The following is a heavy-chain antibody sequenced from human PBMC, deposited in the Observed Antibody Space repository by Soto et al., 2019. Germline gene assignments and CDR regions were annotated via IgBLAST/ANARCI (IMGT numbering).Heavy chain of an antibody. CDR3: ARGRKLRFCDY. V-gene: IGHV4-34*01. D-gene: IGHD3-3*01. J-gene: IGHJ4*02. CDR2: INHSGST. Sequence: XETLCLPCAVYGGSFSGYYWSWIRQPPGKGLEWIGEINHSGSTNYNPSLKSRVTISVDTSKNQFSLKLSSVTAAETAVYYCARGRKLRFCDYWGQGTLVTV. CDR1: GGSFSGYY.